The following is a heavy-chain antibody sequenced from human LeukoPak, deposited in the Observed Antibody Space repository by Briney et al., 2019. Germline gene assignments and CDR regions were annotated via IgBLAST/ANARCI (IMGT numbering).Heavy chain of an antibody. CDR2: ISGSGGST. CDR3: AKGAEEAGSYYGDAFGI. D-gene: IGHD3-10*01. V-gene: IGHV3-23*01. J-gene: IGHJ3*02. Sequence: GGSLRLSCAASGFTFSSYAMSWVRQAPGKGLEWVSAISGSGGSTYYADSAKGRFTISRDNSKNTLYLQMNSLRAEDTAVYYCAKGAEEAGSYYGDAFGIWGQGTMVTVSS. CDR1: GFTFSSYA.